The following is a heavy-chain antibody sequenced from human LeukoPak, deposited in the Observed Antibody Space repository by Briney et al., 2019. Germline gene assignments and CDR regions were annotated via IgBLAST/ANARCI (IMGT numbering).Heavy chain of an antibody. J-gene: IGHJ5*02. CDR2: IWYDGGNK. Sequence: GRSLRLSCAASGFTFSNYGMHWVRQAPGKGLEWVAVIWYDGGNKYYADSVKGRFTISRDNSKNTLYLQMNSLRAEDTAVYYCAKDALDIVVVPAAMPNNWFDPWGQGTLVTVSS. D-gene: IGHD2-2*03. V-gene: IGHV3-33*06. CDR3: AKDALDIVVVPAAMPNNWFDP. CDR1: GFTFSNYG.